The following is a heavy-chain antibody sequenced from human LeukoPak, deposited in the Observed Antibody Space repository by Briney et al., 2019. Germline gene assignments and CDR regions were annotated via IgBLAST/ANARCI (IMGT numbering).Heavy chain of an antibody. J-gene: IGHJ4*02. CDR3: ARDLQRYYYGSSGYYWSY. CDR2: ISAYNGNT. Sequence: ASVKVSCKASGYTFTSYGISWVRQAPGQGLEWMGWISAYNGNTNYAQKLQGRVTMTTDTSTSTAYMELRSLRSDDTAVYYCARDLQRYYYGSSGYYWSYWGQGTLVTVSS. V-gene: IGHV1-18*01. CDR1: GYTFTSYG. D-gene: IGHD3-22*01.